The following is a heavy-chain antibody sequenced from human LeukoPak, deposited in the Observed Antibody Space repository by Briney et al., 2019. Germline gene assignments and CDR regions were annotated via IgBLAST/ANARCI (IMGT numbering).Heavy chain of an antibody. CDR1: GYTFTSYY. CDR2: INPSGGST. J-gene: IGHJ4*02. V-gene: IGHV1-46*01. CDR3: ARDESGYSGYGNFDY. Sequence: ASVKVSCKASGYTFTSYYMHWVRQAPGQGLEWTGVINPSGGSTSYAQKFQGRVTMTRDTSTSTVYMELSSLRSEDTAVYYCARDESGYSGYGNFDYWGQGTLVTVSS. D-gene: IGHD5-12*01.